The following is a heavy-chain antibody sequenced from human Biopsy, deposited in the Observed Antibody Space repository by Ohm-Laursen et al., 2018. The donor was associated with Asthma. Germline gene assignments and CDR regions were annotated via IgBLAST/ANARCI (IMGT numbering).Heavy chain of an antibody. Sequence: SLRLSCAAPGLTFSDYWMHWVRQAPGKGLEWVSRVNGDGRSTSYADSVKGRFTISRDNAKNTLYLQMNSLRVEDTAVYYCARDGVVPDAMYYHYYYGLDVWGQGTTVTVSS. J-gene: IGHJ6*02. CDR2: VNGDGRST. CDR3: ARDGVVPDAMYYHYYYGLDV. D-gene: IGHD2-2*01. V-gene: IGHV3-74*01. CDR1: GLTFSDYW.